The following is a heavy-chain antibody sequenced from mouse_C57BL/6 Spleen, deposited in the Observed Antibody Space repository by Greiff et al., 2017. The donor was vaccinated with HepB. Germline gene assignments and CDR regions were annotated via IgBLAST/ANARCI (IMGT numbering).Heavy chain of an antibody. Sequence: VQLKESGPVLVKPGASVKMSCKASGYTFTDYYMNWVKQSHGKSLEWIGVINPYNGGTSYNQKFKGKATLTVDKSSSTAYMELNSLTSEDSAVYYCARDWGAWFAYWGQGTLVTVSA. CDR2: INPYNGGT. D-gene: IGHD4-1*01. CDR3: ARDWGAWFAY. CDR1: GYTFTDYY. V-gene: IGHV1-19*01. J-gene: IGHJ3*01.